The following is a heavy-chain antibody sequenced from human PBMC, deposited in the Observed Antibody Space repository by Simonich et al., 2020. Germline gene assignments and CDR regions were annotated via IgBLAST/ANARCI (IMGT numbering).Heavy chain of an antibody. D-gene: IGHD7-27*01. J-gene: IGHJ6*03. CDR2: INPNSGGT. V-gene: IGHV1-2*02. CDR1: GYTFTGFY. CDR3: ARGALTGDYYYMDV. Sequence: QVQLVQSGAEVKKPGASVKVSCKASGYTFTGFYMHWVRQAPGQGLVWMGWINPNSGGTNYAQKFQGRVTMTREPSISTAYMELSRLRSDDTAVYYCARGALTGDYYYMDVWGKGTTVTVSS.